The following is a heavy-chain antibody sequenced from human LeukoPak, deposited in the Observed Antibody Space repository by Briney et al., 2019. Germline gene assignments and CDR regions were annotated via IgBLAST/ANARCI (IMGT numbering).Heavy chain of an antibody. CDR2: INPNSGGT. J-gene: IGHJ6*03. V-gene: IGHV1-2*02. D-gene: IGHD3-22*01. CDR1: GYTFTGYY. Sequence: GASVKVSCKASGYTFTGYYMHWVRQAPGRGLEWMGWINPNSGGTNYAQKFQGRVTMTRDTSISTAYMELSRLRSDDTAVYYCARTYYYDSSGYSRKGYYYMDVWGKGTTVTVSS. CDR3: ARTYYYDSSGYSRKGYYYMDV.